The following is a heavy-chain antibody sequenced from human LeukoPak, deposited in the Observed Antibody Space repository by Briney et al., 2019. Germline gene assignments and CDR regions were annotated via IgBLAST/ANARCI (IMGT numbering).Heavy chain of an antibody. J-gene: IGHJ5*02. V-gene: IGHV3-74*01. Sequence: PGGSLRLSCAASGFTFSSYAMGWVRQAPGKGLVWVSRTNSDGSSTLYADSVKGRFTISRDNAKNTLYLQMDSLRAEDTAVYYCATRTGLAWGQGTLVTVSS. D-gene: IGHD1-1*01. CDR1: GFTFSSYA. CDR3: ATRTGLA. CDR2: TNSDGSST.